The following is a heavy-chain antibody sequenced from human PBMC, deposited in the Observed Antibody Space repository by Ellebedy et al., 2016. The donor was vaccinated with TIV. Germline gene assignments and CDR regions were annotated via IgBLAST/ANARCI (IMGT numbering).Heavy chain of an antibody. CDR1: GFTFSRNW. D-gene: IGHD2-21*02. Sequence: GESLKISCAASGFTFSRNWMHWVRQAPGKGLVWVSRINSDGSSTSYAESVKGRFTISRDNAKNTLYLEMNSLRAEDTAVYYCARGGGCGGGDCWAFDYWGQGTLVTVSS. CDR3: ARGGGCGGGDCWAFDY. CDR2: INSDGSST. J-gene: IGHJ4*02. V-gene: IGHV3-74*01.